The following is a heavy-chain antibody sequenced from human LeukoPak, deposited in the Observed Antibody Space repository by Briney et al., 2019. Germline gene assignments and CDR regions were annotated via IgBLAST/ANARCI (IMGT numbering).Heavy chain of an antibody. CDR2: ISYDGSNK. V-gene: IGHV3-30-3*01. J-gene: IGHJ4*02. CDR3: ASSPYTVTTPSFDY. CDR1: GFTFSSYA. D-gene: IGHD4-17*01. Sequence: GRSLRLSCAASGFTFSSYAMHWVRQAPGKGLEWVAVISYDGSNKYYADSVKGRFTISRDNSKNTLYLQTNSLRAEDTAVYYCASSPYTVTTPSFDYWGQGTLVTVSS.